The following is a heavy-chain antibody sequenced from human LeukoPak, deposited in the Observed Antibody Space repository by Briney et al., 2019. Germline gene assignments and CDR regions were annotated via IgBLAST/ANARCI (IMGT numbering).Heavy chain of an antibody. CDR1: GFTFSPYS. CDR2: ISSSGTYI. V-gene: IGHV3-21*01. Sequence: PGGSLRLSCAASGFTFSPYSMNWVRQAPGKGLQWVSSISSSGTYIYYADSVKGRFTISRDNAKNSLYLQMNSLTADDTAVYYCAGSGTYSNVLYYFDYWGQGALVTVSS. J-gene: IGHJ4*02. CDR3: AGSGTYSNVLYYFDY. D-gene: IGHD3-10*01.